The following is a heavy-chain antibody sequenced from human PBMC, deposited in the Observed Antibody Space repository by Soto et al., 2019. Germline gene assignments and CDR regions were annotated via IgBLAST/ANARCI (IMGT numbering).Heavy chain of an antibody. J-gene: IGHJ4*02. Sequence: VASVKVSCKASGYTFTGYYMHWVRQAPGQGLEWMGWINPNSGGTNYAQKFQGWVTMTRDTSISTAYMELSRLRSDDTAVYYCARAGYSSGWSYAFDYWGQGTLVTVSS. V-gene: IGHV1-2*04. CDR2: INPNSGGT. CDR1: GYTFTGYY. D-gene: IGHD6-19*01. CDR3: ARAGYSSGWSYAFDY.